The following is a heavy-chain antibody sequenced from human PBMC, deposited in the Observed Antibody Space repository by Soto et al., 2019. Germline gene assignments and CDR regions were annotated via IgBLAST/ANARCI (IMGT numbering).Heavy chain of an antibody. CDR1: GGTFSSYA. D-gene: IGHD2-15*01. J-gene: IGHJ5*02. Sequence: QVQLVQSGAEVKKPGSSVKVSCKASGGTFSSYAISWVRQAPGQVLEWMGGIIPIFGTANYAQKFQGRVTITADESTSTAYMELTSLRSEDTAMYYCAREVVVAATGWFDPWGQGTLVTVSS. V-gene: IGHV1-69*12. CDR2: IIPIFGTA. CDR3: AREVVVAATGWFDP.